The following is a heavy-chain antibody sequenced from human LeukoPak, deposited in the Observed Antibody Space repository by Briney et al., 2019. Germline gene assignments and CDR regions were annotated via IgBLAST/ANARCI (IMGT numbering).Heavy chain of an antibody. D-gene: IGHD3-22*01. Sequence: PSETLSLTCADDGGSFSGYHWTWIRQSPGKGLEWIGDINPSGSTYYNPSLKSRLTISVDTSKNQFSLKLRSVTAADTAVYYCARGRHDITMIVVVMTSVSYYLDVWGKGTTVTVS. V-gene: IGHV4-34*01. J-gene: IGHJ6*03. CDR3: ARGRHDITMIVVVMTSVSYYLDV. CDR1: GGSFSGYH. CDR2: INPSGST.